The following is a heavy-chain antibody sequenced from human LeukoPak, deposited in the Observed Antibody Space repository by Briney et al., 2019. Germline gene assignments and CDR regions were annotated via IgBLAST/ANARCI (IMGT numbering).Heavy chain of an antibody. CDR3: TKGGYTTYFDY. CDR1: GFTYSSYA. J-gene: IGHJ4*02. Sequence: GGSMRLSSAASGFTYSSYAKTWDRQAPRKGLEWVSTIRATAGTTYYEDSEKARFTISRHNSKNAQWLQMNSLRVEDKAVYYCTKGGYTTYFDYWGQGTLVTVSS. D-gene: IGHD6-13*01. CDR2: IRATAGTT. V-gene: IGHV3-23*01.